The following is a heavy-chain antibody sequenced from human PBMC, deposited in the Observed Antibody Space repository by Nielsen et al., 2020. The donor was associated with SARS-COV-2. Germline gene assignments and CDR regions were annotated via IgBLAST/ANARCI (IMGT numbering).Heavy chain of an antibody. CDR2: VNHRGGT. J-gene: IGHJ5*02. V-gene: IGHV4-34*01. CDR3: ARESGLDTTDT. CDR1: GGSFGGYY. D-gene: IGHD3/OR15-3a*01. Sequence: SQTLSLTCAVYGGSFGGYYWSWIRQPPGKGLEWIGEVNHRGGTNYSPSLKGRVTISMDASKNQFSLKMNSVTAADTAVYYCARESGLDTTDTWGQGVLVTVSS.